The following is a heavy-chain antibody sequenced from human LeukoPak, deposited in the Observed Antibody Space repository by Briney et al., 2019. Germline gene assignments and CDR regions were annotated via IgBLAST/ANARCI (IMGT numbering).Heavy chain of an antibody. CDR1: GGTXXNYA. D-gene: IGHD4-17*01. J-gene: IGHJ5*02. CDR3: ARSGRGDSNWFDP. V-gene: IGHV1-69*04. CDR2: IIPILGIA. Sequence: GGTXXNYAXXXXXXXXXXXLXXMGRIIPILGIANYAQKFQGRVTITADKSTSTAYMELSSLRSEDTAVYYCARSGRGDSNWFDPWGQGTLVTVSS.